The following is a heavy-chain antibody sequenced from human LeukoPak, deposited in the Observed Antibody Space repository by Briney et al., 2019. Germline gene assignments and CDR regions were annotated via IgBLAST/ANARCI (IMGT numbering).Heavy chain of an antibody. Sequence: PGGSLRLSCAASGFTFDDYAMHWVRQAPGKGLEWVSGISWNSGSIGYADSVKGRFTISRDNAKNSLYLQMNSLRAEDTALYYCAKFSDYWGQGTLVTVFS. CDR1: GFTFDDYA. CDR2: ISWNSGSI. J-gene: IGHJ4*02. V-gene: IGHV3-9*01. CDR3: AKFSDY.